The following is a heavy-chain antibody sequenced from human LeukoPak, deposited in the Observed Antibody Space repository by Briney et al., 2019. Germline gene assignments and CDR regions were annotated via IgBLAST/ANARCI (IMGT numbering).Heavy chain of an antibody. J-gene: IGHJ4*02. CDR2: ISSGGTIT. CDR3: ARDPTPVTTVTTFDY. CDR1: EFTFSDYY. D-gene: IGHD4-17*01. Sequence: GGSLRLSCAASEFTFSDYYMSWIRQAPGKGLEWVSYISSGGTITHYADSVKGRFTISRDNAKNLLYLQMNSLRVEDTAVYYCARDPTPVTTVTTFDYWGQGTLVTVSP. V-gene: IGHV3-11*04.